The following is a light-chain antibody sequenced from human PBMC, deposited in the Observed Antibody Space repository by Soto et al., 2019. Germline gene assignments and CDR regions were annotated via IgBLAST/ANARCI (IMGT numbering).Light chain of an antibody. CDR3: QQSYNFPRT. V-gene: IGKV1-39*01. CDR2: AAS. CDR1: QSISNF. Sequence: DIQLTQSPSSLSASVGDRVTITCRASQSISNFLNWYQQKPGQAPKLLISAASNVQSGVPSRFSGRVSWTEFTLTISGLQPEDSASYCCQQSYNFPRTFGQGPKVEI. J-gene: IGKJ1*01.